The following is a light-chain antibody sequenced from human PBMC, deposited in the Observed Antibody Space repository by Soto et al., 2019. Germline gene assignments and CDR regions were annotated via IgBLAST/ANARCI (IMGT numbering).Light chain of an antibody. CDR2: EVS. CDR1: SSDVGGYNY. J-gene: IGLJ2*01. Sequence: QSVLTQPASVSGSPGQSITISCTGTSSDVGGYNYVSWYQQHPGKAPKLMIYEVSYRPSGVSNRFSGSKSDNTASLIISGLQAEDEADYYCSSYTSSSTVVFGGGTKLTVL. CDR3: SSYTSSSTVV. V-gene: IGLV2-14*01.